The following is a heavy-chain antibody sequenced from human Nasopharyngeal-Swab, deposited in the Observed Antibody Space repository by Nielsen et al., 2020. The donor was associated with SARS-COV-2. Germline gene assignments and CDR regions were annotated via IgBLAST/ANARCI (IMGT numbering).Heavy chain of an antibody. J-gene: IGHJ3*01. CDR2: IYYTGTT. D-gene: IGHD6-13*01. CDR1: GGSISSSSYY. V-gene: IGHV4-39*01. Sequence: SETLSLTCTVSGGSISSSSYYWGWIRQPPGKGLEWIGSIYYTGTTYYNPSLKSRVTISVDTSKNQFSLRLSSVTAADTAVYYCARQYSSSWYVPAAFDVWGQGTMVTVSS. CDR3: ARQYSSSWYVPAAFDV.